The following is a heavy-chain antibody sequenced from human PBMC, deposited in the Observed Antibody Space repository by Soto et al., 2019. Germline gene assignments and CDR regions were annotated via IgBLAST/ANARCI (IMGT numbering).Heavy chain of an antibody. Sequence: SETLSLTCAVSGGSISSGGYSWSWIRQPPGKGLEWIGYIYHSGSTYYNPPLKSRVTISVDTSKNQFSLKLSSVTAADTAVYYCARPHGGSSGWDNWFDPWGQGTLVTVSS. V-gene: IGHV4-30-2*02. CDR1: GGSISSGGYS. CDR2: IYHSGST. CDR3: ARPHGGSSGWDNWFDP. D-gene: IGHD6-25*01. J-gene: IGHJ5*02.